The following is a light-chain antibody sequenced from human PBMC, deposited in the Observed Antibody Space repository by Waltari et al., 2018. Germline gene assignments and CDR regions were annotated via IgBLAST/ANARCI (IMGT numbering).Light chain of an antibody. CDR2: DVT. CDR1: NNDVGPYQY. CDR3: CSYAGADSLL. V-gene: IGLV2-8*01. J-gene: IGLJ3*02. Sequence: QSALTQPPSASGSLGQSVTISCTGTNNDVGPYQYVSWYQQYPGKAPKLLIYDVTKRPSGVSDRFSGSKSGRTASLTVSGLQPEDEAIYSCCSYAGADSLLFGGGTKLTVL.